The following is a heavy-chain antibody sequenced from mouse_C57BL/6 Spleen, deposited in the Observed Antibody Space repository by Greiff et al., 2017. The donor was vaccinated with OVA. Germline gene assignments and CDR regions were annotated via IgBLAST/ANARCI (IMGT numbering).Heavy chain of an antibody. Sequence: VMLVESGPGLVQPSQSLSITCTVSGFSLTSYGVHWVRQSPGKGLEWLGVIWRGGSTDYNAAFMSRLSITKDNSKSQVFFKMNSLQADDTAIYYCAKVIYDGTYYAMDYWGQGTSVTVSS. CDR2: IWRGGST. V-gene: IGHV2-5*01. CDR1: GFSLTSYG. CDR3: AKVIYDGTYYAMDY. J-gene: IGHJ4*01. D-gene: IGHD2-3*01.